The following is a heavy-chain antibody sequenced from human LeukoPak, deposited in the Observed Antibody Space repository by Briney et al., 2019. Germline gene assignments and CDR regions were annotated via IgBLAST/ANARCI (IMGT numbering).Heavy chain of an antibody. J-gene: IGHJ3*02. CDR3: ATRVMIAITTRGAFHI. V-gene: IGHV3-23*01. CDR1: GFTFSSYA. Sequence: GGSLRLSCAASGFTFSSYAMNWVRQAPGKGLEWVSGISGNSGNTYYAESVKGRFTISRDNPKKTLYLQMNSLRAEDTAMYYCATRVMIAITTRGAFHIWGQGTMVTVSS. D-gene: IGHD3-16*01. CDR2: ISGNSGNT.